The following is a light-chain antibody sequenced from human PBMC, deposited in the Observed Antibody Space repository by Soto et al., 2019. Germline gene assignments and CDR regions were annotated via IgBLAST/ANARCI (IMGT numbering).Light chain of an antibody. Sequence: QSALTQPASVSGSPGQSITISCTGTRGDVGAFNYVSWYQLHPGKAPKLVIYEVSSRPSGVSNRFSGSKSGNTASLSISGLQAEDEGDYSCASYSTGDTLYVFGSGTKLTVL. J-gene: IGLJ1*01. V-gene: IGLV2-14*01. CDR2: EVS. CDR1: RGDVGAFNY. CDR3: ASYSTGDTLYV.